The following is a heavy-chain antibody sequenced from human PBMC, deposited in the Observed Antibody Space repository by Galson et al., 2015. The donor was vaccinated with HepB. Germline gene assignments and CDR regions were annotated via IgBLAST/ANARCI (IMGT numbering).Heavy chain of an antibody. Sequence: SLRLSCAASGFTFSSYWMSWVRQAPGKGPEWVANIKQDGSEEYYVDSVKGRFTISRDNAKNSLYLQMNSLRAEDTAVYYCARDPYGSGSYYNVGYWGQGTLVTVSS. V-gene: IGHV3-7*03. CDR2: IKQDGSEE. D-gene: IGHD3-10*01. CDR3: ARDPYGSGSYYNVGY. J-gene: IGHJ4*02. CDR1: GFTFSSYW.